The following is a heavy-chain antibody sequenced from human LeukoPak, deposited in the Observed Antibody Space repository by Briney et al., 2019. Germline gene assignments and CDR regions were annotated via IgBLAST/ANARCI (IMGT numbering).Heavy chain of an antibody. V-gene: IGHV4-34*01. J-gene: IGHJ4*02. CDR2: INHSGST. CDR3: ARRRSSGWYVY. D-gene: IGHD6-19*01. CDR1: GGSISNKY. Sequence: SETLSLTCTVSGGSISNKYWSWIRQPPGKGLEWIGEINHSGSTNYNPSLKSRVTISVDTSKNQFSLKLSSVTAADTAVYYCARRRSSGWYVYWGQGTLVTVSS.